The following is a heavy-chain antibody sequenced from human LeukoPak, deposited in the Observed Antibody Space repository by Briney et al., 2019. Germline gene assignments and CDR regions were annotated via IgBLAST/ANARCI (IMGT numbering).Heavy chain of an antibody. J-gene: IGHJ4*02. Sequence: GESLKISCKGSGYRFTSYWIGWVRQMPGKGLEWMGIIYPGDSDTRYSPSFQGQVTISADKSISTAYLQWSSLKASDTAMYYCARQLNDYVWGSYRYPAYFDYWGQGTLVTVSS. CDR2: IYPGDSDT. CDR3: ARQLNDYVWGSYRYPAYFDY. D-gene: IGHD3-16*02. V-gene: IGHV5-51*01. CDR1: GYRFTSYW.